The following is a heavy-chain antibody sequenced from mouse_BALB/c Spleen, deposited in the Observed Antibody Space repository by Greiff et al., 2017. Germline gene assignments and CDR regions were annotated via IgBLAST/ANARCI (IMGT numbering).Heavy chain of an antibody. Sequence: VQLVESGAELMKPGASVKMSCKATGYTFSSYWIDWVNQRPGHGLEWIGEILPGSGSTNYNEKFKAKATFTADTSSNTAYMQLSSLTSEDSAVYYCARTGDGTGGFTYWGQGTLVTVSA. CDR1: GYTFSSYW. J-gene: IGHJ3*01. V-gene: IGHV1-9*01. CDR2: ILPGSGST. CDR3: ARTGDGTGGFTY. D-gene: IGHD2-1*01.